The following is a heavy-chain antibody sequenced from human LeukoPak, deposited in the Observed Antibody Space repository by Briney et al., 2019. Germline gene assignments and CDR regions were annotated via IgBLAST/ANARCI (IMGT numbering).Heavy chain of an antibody. CDR1: GYTLTELS. V-gene: IGHV1-24*01. J-gene: IGHJ1*01. Sequence: ASAKVSCKVSGYTLTELSMHWVRQAPGKGLEWMGGFDPEDGETIYAQKFQGRVTMTEDTSTDTAYMELSSLRSEDTAVYYCATKGFYDFWSGYYKYFQHWGQGTLVTVSS. CDR2: FDPEDGET. CDR3: ATKGFYDFWSGYYKYFQH. D-gene: IGHD3-3*01.